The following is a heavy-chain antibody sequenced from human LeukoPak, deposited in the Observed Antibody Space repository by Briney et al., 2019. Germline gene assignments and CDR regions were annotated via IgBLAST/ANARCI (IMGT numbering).Heavy chain of an antibody. CDR1: GGSFSNYY. Sequence: SETLSLTCAVYGGSFSNYYLSWVRQPPGKGLEWIGETTHHGTTNYNPSLKSRVTISVDTSKNQFSLKLYSVAAADTAVYYCAPIFGDYSDFDTWGQGELGTVSS. CDR2: TTHHGTT. CDR3: APIFGDYSDFDT. J-gene: IGHJ4*02. D-gene: IGHD4-17*01. V-gene: IGHV4-34*01.